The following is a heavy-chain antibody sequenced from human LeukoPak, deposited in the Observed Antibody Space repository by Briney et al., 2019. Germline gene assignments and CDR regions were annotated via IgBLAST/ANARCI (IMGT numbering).Heavy chain of an antibody. J-gene: IGHJ6*04. D-gene: IGHD3-10*01. CDR1: GFTFGDYA. CDR2: IDHSGST. Sequence: GSLRLSCTASGFTFGDYAMSWVRQAPGKGLEWIAEIDHSGSTHYNPSLKSRVIISVDMSQHQVSLRLNSLTAADTAVYYCARGYTYYGSGSPPGDVWGNGTSVIVSS. V-gene: IGHV4-34*01. CDR3: ARGYTYYGSGSPPGDV.